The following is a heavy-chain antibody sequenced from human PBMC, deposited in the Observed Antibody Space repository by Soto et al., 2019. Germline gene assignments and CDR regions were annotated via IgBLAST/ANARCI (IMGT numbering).Heavy chain of an antibody. Sequence: SVPTLVNPTQTLTLTCTFSGFSLSTSGAGVGWIRQPPGKALEWLALIYWNDDKRYSPSLKSRLTITKDTSKNQVVLTMTNMDHVDKERYSCGGLNNYDSSGSPDYWGKGSPVTV. CDR3: GGLNNYDSSGSPDY. V-gene: IGHV2-5*01. D-gene: IGHD3-22*01. CDR1: GFSLSTSGAG. J-gene: IGHJ4*02. CDR2: IYWNDDK.